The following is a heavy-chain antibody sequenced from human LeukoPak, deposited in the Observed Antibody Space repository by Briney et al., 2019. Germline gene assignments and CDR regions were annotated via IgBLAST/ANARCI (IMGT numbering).Heavy chain of an antibody. Sequence: SETLSLTCTVSGGSISSYYWSWIRQLPGKGLEWIGYIYYSGSTNYNPSLKSRVTISVDTSKNQFSLKLSSVTAADTAVYYCARASSSWYPDNWFDPWGQGTLVTVSS. J-gene: IGHJ5*02. CDR1: GGSISSYY. CDR3: ARASSSWYPDNWFDP. V-gene: IGHV4-59*01. CDR2: IYYSGST. D-gene: IGHD6-13*01.